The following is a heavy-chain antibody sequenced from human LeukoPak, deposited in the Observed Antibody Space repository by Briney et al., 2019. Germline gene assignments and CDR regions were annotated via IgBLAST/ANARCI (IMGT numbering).Heavy chain of an antibody. Sequence: PGGSLRLSCAASGFTFSSYGMHWVRQAPGKGLEWVAVIWYDGSNKCYADSVKGRFTISRDNSKNTLYLQMNSLRAEDTAVYYCARGGDGYNRYYFDYWGQGTLVTVSS. CDR2: IWYDGSNK. CDR1: GFTFSSYG. D-gene: IGHD5-24*01. CDR3: ARGGDGYNRYYFDY. J-gene: IGHJ4*02. V-gene: IGHV3-33*01.